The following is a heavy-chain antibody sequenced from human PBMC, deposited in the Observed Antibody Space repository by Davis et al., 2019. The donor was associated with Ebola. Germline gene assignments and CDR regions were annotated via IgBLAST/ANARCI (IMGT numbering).Heavy chain of an antibody. CDR2: ISSDGSYI. D-gene: IGHD3-16*01. CDR3: ATSESFFDYAAYFHS. Sequence: GGSLRLSCAASGFTFSSYSMNWVRQAPGKGLEWVSSISSDGSYIFYADSAKGRFSISRDNAKNSLYLQMNSLKAEDTAVYFCATSESFFDYAAYFHSWGQGTLLTVSS. CDR1: GFTFSSYS. J-gene: IGHJ4*02. V-gene: IGHV3-21*01.